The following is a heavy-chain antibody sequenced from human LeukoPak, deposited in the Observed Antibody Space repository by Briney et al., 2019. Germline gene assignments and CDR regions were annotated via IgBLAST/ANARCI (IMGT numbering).Heavy chain of an antibody. CDR1: GFTFSGFY. D-gene: IGHD2-15*01. CDR2: INWDGSVT. J-gene: IGHJ3*02. Sequence: GGSLRLSCVASGFTFSGFYIHWVRQAPGKGLVWVSHINWDGSVTTYADSVRGRFTISRDNAKNTLYLQMDSLRAEDTAVYYCSRGGYSHAFDIWGQGTVVTVSS. CDR3: SRGGYSHAFDI. V-gene: IGHV3-74*01.